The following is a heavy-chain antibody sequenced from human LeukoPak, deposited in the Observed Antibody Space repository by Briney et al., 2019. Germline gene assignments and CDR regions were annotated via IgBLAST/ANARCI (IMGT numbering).Heavy chain of an antibody. CDR3: ARQEGIAAARGYMDV. CDR2: FYYSGST. Sequence: LETLSLTCTVSGDSISSYYWSWVRQPPGKGLEWIGYFYYSGSTNYNPSLKSRVTISVDTSKNQFSLKLSSVTAADTAVYYCARQEGIAAARGYMDVWGKGTTVTVSS. CDR1: GDSISSYY. J-gene: IGHJ6*03. V-gene: IGHV4-59*08. D-gene: IGHD6-13*01.